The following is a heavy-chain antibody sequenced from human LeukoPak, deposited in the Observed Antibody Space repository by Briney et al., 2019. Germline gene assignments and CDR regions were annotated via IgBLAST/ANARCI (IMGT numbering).Heavy chain of an antibody. Sequence: GGSLRLSRAASGFTFSRYGMHWVRQAPGKGLEWVAVIWYDGSIKYFAESVKGRFTISRDNSKNTLYLQMNSLRAEDTAVYYCASTLSEVEDSSGYDAFDIWGQGTMVTVSS. CDR1: GFTFSRYG. D-gene: IGHD3-22*01. J-gene: IGHJ3*02. V-gene: IGHV3-33*01. CDR2: IWYDGSIK. CDR3: ASTLSEVEDSSGYDAFDI.